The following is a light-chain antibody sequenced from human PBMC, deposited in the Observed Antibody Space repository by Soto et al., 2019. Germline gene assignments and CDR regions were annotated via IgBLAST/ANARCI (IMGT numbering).Light chain of an antibody. CDR1: SRDVGGYNS. CDR3: SSYTTGGSYV. V-gene: IGLV2-14*01. J-gene: IGLJ1*01. CDR2: DVS. Sequence: QSVLTQPASVSGSPGLSIAISCTGTSRDVGGYNSVSRYQQQPGKVPKLIIYDVSSRPSGVSNRFSGSKSGNTASLTISGLQAEDEGDYYCSSYTTGGSYVFGTGTKVTVL.